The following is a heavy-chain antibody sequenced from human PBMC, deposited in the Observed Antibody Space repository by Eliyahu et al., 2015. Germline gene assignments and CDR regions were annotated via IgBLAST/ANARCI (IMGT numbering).Heavy chain of an antibody. CDR2: IDYRRNT. D-gene: IGHD3-16*01. CDR3: ARDWGCAGSFCWRYFDL. Sequence: QVQLQESGPGLVKPSXTLSLTCSVSAXSVSSXAFYWTWIRQPPGKGLEWIGSIDYRRNTNYNPSLKSRVTLSIDTSKNQFSLRLSSVSAADTAVYFCARDWGCAGSFCWRYFDLWGRGTLVTVSS. CDR1: AXSVSSXAFY. V-gene: IGHV4-61*08. J-gene: IGHJ2*01.